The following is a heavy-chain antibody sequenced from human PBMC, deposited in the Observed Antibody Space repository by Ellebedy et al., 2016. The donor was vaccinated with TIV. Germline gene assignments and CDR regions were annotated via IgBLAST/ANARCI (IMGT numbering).Heavy chain of an antibody. CDR1: GCTFSSYA. J-gene: IGHJ2*01. V-gene: IGHV1-69*04. CDR3: ARVHDYCGNSGSCYFDL. D-gene: IGHD4-23*01. CDR2: IIPILGIA. Sequence: AASVKVSCKASGCTFSSYAISWVRQAPGQGLEWMGRIIPILGIANYAQKFQGRVTITADKSTSTAYMELSSLRSEDTAVYYCARVHDYCGNSGSCYFDLWGRGTLVTVSS.